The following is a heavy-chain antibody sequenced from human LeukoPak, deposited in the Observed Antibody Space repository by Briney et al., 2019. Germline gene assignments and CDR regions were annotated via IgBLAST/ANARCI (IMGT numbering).Heavy chain of an antibody. Sequence: SETLSLTCTVSGDSISTSNSYWGWIRQPPGKGLEWIGSIYYSGNTYYNASLKSRVTISVDTSKNQFSLKFTSVTAADTAVYYCARSRGSGSYRGYNWFDPWGQGTLVTVSS. CDR3: ARSRGSGSYRGYNWFDP. D-gene: IGHD3-16*02. V-gene: IGHV4-39*01. CDR1: GDSISTSNSY. CDR2: IYYSGNT. J-gene: IGHJ5*02.